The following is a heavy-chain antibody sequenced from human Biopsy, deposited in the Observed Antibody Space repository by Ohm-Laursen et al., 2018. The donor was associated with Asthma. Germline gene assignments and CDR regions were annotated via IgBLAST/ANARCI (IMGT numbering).Heavy chain of an antibody. CDR3: ARRIAIFGVVQKDHGMDA. CDR2: ISYGGKT. V-gene: IGHV4-39*01. CDR1: GGSMTPTSHY. Sequence: GTLSLTCMVSGGSMTPTSHYWDWIRQAPGRGLEWIGYISYGGKTSYNPSLKNRVPISKDTSKNQFSLRLTSVTAADTAVYFCARRIAIFGVVQKDHGMDAWGQGTTVIVSS. D-gene: IGHD3-3*01. J-gene: IGHJ6*02.